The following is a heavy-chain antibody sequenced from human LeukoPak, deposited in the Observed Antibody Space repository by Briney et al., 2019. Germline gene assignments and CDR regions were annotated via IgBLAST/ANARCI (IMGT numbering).Heavy chain of an antibody. D-gene: IGHD6-13*01. J-gene: IGHJ5*02. CDR2: IISSSRYI. CDR1: GLPLCNYA. Sequence: GASLRLSCAASGLPLCNYAMTWVRQAPGKVLEWVPSIISSSRYINYADSVKGRFTISRDNAKNSLYLQMNSLRAEDTAVYYCARAKGRSSPVNPWGQGTLVTVSS. V-gene: IGHV3-21*01. CDR3: ARAKGRSSPVNP.